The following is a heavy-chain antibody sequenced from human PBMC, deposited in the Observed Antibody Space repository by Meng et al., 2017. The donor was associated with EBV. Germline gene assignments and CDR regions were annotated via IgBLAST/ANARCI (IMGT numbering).Heavy chain of an antibody. CDR1: GYTFTSYG. J-gene: IGHJ4*02. Sequence: QVRLVQTGAEGEKPGASGKVSCKASGYTFTSYGISWVRQAPGQGLEWMGWISAYNGNTNYAQKLQGRVTMTTDTSTSTAYMELRSLRSDDTAVYYCARDGRLYDTPSPFDYWGQGTLVTVSS. CDR3: ARDGRLYDTPSPFDY. D-gene: IGHD3-22*01. V-gene: IGHV1-18*01. CDR2: ISAYNGNT.